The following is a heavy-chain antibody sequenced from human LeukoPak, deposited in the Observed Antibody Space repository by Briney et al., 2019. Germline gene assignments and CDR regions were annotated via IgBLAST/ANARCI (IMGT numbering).Heavy chain of an antibody. CDR2: ISLTTTTV. J-gene: IGHJ4*02. CDR1: GFTFSSSYS. D-gene: IGHD3-10*01. CDR3: ARYYYGSGSYYFDY. V-gene: IGHV3-48*01. Sequence: GGSLRLSCAASGFTFSSSYSMNWVRQAPGKGLEWVAHISLTTTTVSYADSVKGRFTMSRDNAKNSLFPQMNSLRAEDTAVYYCARYYYGSGSYYFDYWGQGTLVTVSS.